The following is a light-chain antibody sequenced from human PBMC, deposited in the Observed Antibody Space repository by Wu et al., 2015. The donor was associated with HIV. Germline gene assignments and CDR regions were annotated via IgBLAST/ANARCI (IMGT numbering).Light chain of an antibody. CDR2: AAS. J-gene: IGKJ5*01. Sequence: DIQMTQSPSSLSASVGDRVTITCRASQSISSYLNWYQHKPGKAPKLLISAASSLQSGVPSKFSGSGSGTDFTLTISSLQPEDFATYNCQQYDNVPPIAFGQGTRLE. CDR3: QQYDNVPPIA. V-gene: IGKV1-39*01. CDR1: QSISSY.